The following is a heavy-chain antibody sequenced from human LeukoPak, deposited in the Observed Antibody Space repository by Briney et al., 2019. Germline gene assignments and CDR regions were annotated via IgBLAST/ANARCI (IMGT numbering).Heavy chain of an antibody. CDR2: IIPIFGIA. Sequence: SVKVSCKASGGTFTSYAISWVRQAPGQGLEWMGRIIPIFGIANYAQKFQGRVTITADKSTSTAYMELSSLRSEDTAVYYCARRKQWLDPYFDYWGQGTLVTVSS. D-gene: IGHD6-19*01. CDR3: ARRKQWLDPYFDY. CDR1: GGTFTSYA. J-gene: IGHJ4*02. V-gene: IGHV1-69*04.